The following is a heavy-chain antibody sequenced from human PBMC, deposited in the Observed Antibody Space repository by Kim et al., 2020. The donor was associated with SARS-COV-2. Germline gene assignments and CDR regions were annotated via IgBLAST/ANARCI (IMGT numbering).Heavy chain of an antibody. J-gene: IGHJ4*02. Sequence: GGSLRLSCSASGFTFSSYAMHWVRQAPGKGLEYVSAISSNGGSTYYADSVKGRFTISRDNSKNTLYLQMNSLRAEDTAVYYCVTDIVVVPAAPRGDYWGQGTLVTVSS. CDR3: VTDIVVVPAAPRGDY. CDR2: ISSNGGST. CDR1: GFTFSSYA. D-gene: IGHD2-2*01. V-gene: IGHV3-64D*06.